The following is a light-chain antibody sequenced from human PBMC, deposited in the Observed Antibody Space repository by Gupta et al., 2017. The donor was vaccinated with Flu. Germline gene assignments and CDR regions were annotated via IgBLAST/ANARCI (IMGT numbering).Light chain of an antibody. CDR1: QSIGSS. Sequence: EIVLTQSPDFQSATPKEKVTITCRASQSIGSSLHWYQQKPDQSPKLLIKYASQSCSGVPSRFSGSGSGTDFTLTINSLEAEDAATYYCQQSSSLPQTFGQGTKVEIK. J-gene: IGKJ1*01. CDR3: QQSSSLPQT. V-gene: IGKV6-21*01. CDR2: YAS.